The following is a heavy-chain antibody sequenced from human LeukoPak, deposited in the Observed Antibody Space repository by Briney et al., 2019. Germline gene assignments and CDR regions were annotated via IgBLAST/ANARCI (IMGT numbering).Heavy chain of an antibody. CDR3: ARTAIKGPYYYMDA. CDR1: GGTFSSYA. CDR2: IIPIFGTA. J-gene: IGHJ6*03. V-gene: IGHV1-69*06. Sequence: SVKVSCKASGGTFSSYAISWVRQAPGQGLEWMGRIIPIFGTANYAQKFQGRVTITADKSTSTAYMELSSLRSEDTAVYYCARTAIKGPYYYMDAWGKGTTVTVSS.